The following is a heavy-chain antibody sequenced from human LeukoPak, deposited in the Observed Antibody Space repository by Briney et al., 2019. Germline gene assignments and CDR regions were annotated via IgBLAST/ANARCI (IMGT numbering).Heavy chain of an antibody. CDR3: ARRAWLRPRTPLDY. CDR1: GGSFSGYY. D-gene: IGHD3-22*01. Sequence: SETLSLTCAVYGGSFSGYYWSWIRQPPGKGLEWIGEINHSGSTNYNPSLKSRVTISVDTSKNQFSLKLSSVTAADTAVYYCARRAWLRPRTPLDYWGQGTLVTVSS. V-gene: IGHV4-34*01. J-gene: IGHJ4*02. CDR2: INHSGST.